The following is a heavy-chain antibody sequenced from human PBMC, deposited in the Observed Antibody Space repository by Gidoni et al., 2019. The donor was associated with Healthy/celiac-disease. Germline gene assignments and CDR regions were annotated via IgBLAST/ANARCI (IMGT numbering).Heavy chain of an antibody. CDR3: ARGPYYYYYGMDV. J-gene: IGHJ6*02. V-gene: IGHV4-34*01. Sequence: QVQLQQWGAGLLKPSATLSLTCAVYGGSFSGYYWSWIRQPPGKGLEWIGEINHSGSTNYNPSLKSRVTISVDTPKNQFSLKLSSVTAADTAVYYCARGPYYYYYGMDVWGQGTTVTVSS. CDR1: GGSFSGYY. CDR2: INHSGST.